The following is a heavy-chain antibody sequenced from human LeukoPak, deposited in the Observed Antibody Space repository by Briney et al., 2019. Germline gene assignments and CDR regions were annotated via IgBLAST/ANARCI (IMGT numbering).Heavy chain of an antibody. CDR2: IVVGSGNT. CDR3: ARARGYDFWSTDAFDI. V-gene: IGHV1-58*02. CDR1: GFTFTSSA. D-gene: IGHD3-3*01. J-gene: IGHJ3*02. Sequence: AASVKVSCKASGFTFTSSAMQWVRQARGQRLEWIGWIVVGSGNTNYAQKFQERVTITRDMSTSTAYMELSSLRSEDTAVYYCARARGYDFWSTDAFDIWGQGTMVTVSS.